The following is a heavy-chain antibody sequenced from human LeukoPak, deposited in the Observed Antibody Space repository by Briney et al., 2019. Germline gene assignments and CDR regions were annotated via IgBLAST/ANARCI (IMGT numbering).Heavy chain of an antibody. V-gene: IGHV4-34*01. CDR1: GGSISSYY. CDR2: INHSGST. J-gene: IGHJ6*03. Sequence: SETLSLTCTVSGGSISSYYWSWIRQPPGKGLEWIGEINHSGSTNYNPSLKSRVTISVDTSKNQFSLKLSSVTAADTAVYYCARLDLTWNYYYYYYMDVWGKGTTVTISS. CDR3: ARLDLTWNYYYYYYMDV.